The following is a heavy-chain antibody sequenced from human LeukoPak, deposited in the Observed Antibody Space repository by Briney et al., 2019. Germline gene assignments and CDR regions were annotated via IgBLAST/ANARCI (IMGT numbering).Heavy chain of an antibody. Sequence: GRSLRLSCAASGFTFSSYAMHWVRQAPGKGLEWVAVISYDGSNKYYADSVKGRFTISRDNSKNTLYLRMNSLRAEDTAVYYCARVLRYFDWLFPFDYWGQGTLVTVSS. CDR3: ARVLRYFDWLFPFDY. J-gene: IGHJ4*02. CDR2: ISYDGSNK. D-gene: IGHD3-9*01. CDR1: GFTFSSYA. V-gene: IGHV3-30*04.